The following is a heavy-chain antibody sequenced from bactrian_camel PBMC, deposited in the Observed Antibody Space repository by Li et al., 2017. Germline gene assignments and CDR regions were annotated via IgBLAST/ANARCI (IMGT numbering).Heavy chain of an antibody. V-gene: IGHV3S53*01. CDR2: ITSDGST. J-gene: IGHJ4*01. D-gene: IGHD6*01. Sequence: HVQLVESGGGSVQAGGSLRLSCAASGYTYTYSMYCMGWFRQAPGKEREGVAAITSDGSTSYADSVKGRCTITKDSTKKTLYSQMNSLKPDDTATYYCAEGRGSRGEHCYSLNYWGQGTQVTVS. CDR3: AEGRGSRGEHCYSLNY. CDR1: GYTYTYSMYC.